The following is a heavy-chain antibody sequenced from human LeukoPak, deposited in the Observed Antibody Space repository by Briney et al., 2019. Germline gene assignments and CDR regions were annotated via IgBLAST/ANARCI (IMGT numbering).Heavy chain of an antibody. V-gene: IGHV3-23*01. Sequence: RAGGSLRLSCTASGFTFSDYAMNWVRQAPGKGLEWVSVISGSGGTAYYADSVKGRLTISRDNSKNTLYLQANSLRADDTAVYYCAKGSSRGTTVTWFDPWGQGTLVTVSS. CDR2: ISGSGGTA. J-gene: IGHJ5*02. CDR1: GFTFSDYA. CDR3: AKGSSRGTTVTWFDP. D-gene: IGHD4-17*01.